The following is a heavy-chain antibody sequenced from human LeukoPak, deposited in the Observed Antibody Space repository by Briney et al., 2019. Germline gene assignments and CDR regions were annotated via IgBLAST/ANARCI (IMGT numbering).Heavy chain of an antibody. CDR2: IKQDGGEK. Sequence: GGSLRLSCAAPGFTFSSYAMSWVRQAPGKGLEWVASIKQDGGEKSYVDSVKGRFTISRDNAKNSLYLQMSSLRAEDTAVYYCARDGTAAGLYFDLWGQGTLVTVSS. CDR3: ARDGTAAGLYFDL. J-gene: IGHJ4*01. D-gene: IGHD6-13*01. CDR1: GFTFSSYA. V-gene: IGHV3-7*01.